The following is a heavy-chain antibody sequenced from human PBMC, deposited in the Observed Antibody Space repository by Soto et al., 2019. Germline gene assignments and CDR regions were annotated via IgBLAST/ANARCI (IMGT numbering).Heavy chain of an antibody. CDR2: IFWDDDK. CDR3: ASSTGYRIFDC. Sequence: QITLKESGPTLVKPTQTLTLTCTFSGFSLSTTGVGVGWIRQPPGKALEWLALIFWDDDKRYSPSVKSRLTIPKDTSNNQVVLTMTNIDPVDTATYYCASSTGYRIFDCWGQGTLVAVSS. J-gene: IGHJ4*02. V-gene: IGHV2-5*02. CDR1: GFSLSTTGVG. D-gene: IGHD3-9*01.